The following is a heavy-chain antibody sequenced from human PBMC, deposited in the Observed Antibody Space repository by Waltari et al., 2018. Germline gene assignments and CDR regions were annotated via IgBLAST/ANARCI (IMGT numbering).Heavy chain of an antibody. CDR2: IYYSGNT. D-gene: IGHD3-3*01. CDR3: AREEFWSTYPDGFDM. Sequence: QMQLQESGPGLVKTSETLSLTCSVSGGSIRNTIYYWGWIRQTPGKGLEWIGSIYYSGNTYYNPSLRSRVTLSVDRSKNQFSLNLSSVTAADTAVYYCAREEFWSTYPDGFDMWGQGTLVTVSS. V-gene: IGHV4-39*07. J-gene: IGHJ3*02. CDR1: GGSIRNTIYY.